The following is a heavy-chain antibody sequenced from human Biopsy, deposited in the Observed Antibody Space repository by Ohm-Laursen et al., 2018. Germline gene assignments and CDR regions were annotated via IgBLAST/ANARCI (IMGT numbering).Heavy chain of an antibody. V-gene: IGHV4-39*01. CDR2: VYYSGST. Sequence: PSETLSLTCGVSGGSISSRNHYWGWLRQPPGKGLEWIGHVYYSGSTFYNSSLESRVTVSVDTSKNQFHLRLTSMSASDTAVYYCARHSLDDFWSGAHYYFDYWGLGTLVTVSS. CDR1: GGSISSRNHY. D-gene: IGHD3-3*01. J-gene: IGHJ4*02. CDR3: ARHSLDDFWSGAHYYFDY.